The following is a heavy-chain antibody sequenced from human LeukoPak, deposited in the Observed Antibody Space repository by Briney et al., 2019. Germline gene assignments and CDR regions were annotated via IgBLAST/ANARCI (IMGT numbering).Heavy chain of an antibody. J-gene: IGHJ5*02. Sequence: VSVKVSCKASGYTFTSYGISWVRQAPGQGLEWMGWISAYNGNTNYAQKLQGRVTMTTDTSTSTAYMELRSLRSDDTAVYYCARAGHITMVRGVIRWFDPWGQGTLVTVSS. CDR2: ISAYNGNT. D-gene: IGHD3-10*01. CDR3: ARAGHITMVRGVIRWFDP. CDR1: GYTFTSYG. V-gene: IGHV1-18*01.